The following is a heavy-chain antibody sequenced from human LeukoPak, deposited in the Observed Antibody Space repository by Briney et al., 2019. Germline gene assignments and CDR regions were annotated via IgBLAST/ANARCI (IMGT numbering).Heavy chain of an antibody. CDR1: GGSISSGGYS. V-gene: IGHV4-30-2*01. Sequence: PSETLSLTCAVSGGSISSGGYSWSWIRQPPGKGLEWIGYIYHSGSTYYNPSLKSRVTISVDRSKNQFSLKLSSVTAADTAVYYCVRGGTDYGDYVFDYWGQGTLVTVSS. J-gene: IGHJ4*02. D-gene: IGHD4-17*01. CDR2: IYHSGST. CDR3: VRGGTDYGDYVFDY.